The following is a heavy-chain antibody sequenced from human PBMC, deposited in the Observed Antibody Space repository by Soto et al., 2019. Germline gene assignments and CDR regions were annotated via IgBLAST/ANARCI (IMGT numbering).Heavy chain of an antibody. CDR1: GFTFSSYG. Sequence: QVQLVESGGGVVQPGRSLRLSCAASGFTFSSYGMHWVRQAPGKGLEWVAVIWYDGSNKYYADSVKGRFTISRDNSKNTLYLQMNSLRAEGPAVYYFARHGPCEPLSLDYFAQGTLVTVSS. J-gene: IGHJ4*02. V-gene: IGHV3-33*01. CDR2: IWYDGSNK. D-gene: IGHD2-8*01. CDR3: ARHGPCEPLSLDY.